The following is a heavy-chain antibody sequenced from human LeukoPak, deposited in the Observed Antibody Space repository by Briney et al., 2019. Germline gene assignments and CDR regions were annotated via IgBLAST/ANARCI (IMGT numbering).Heavy chain of an antibody. CDR3: ARRNWNDDSEWFDP. CDR1: GSIFDNYE. D-gene: IGHD1-1*01. CDR2: MSSSGSTT. V-gene: IGHV3-48*03. J-gene: IGHJ5*02. Sequence: GGSLRLSCTASGSIFDNYEMNWVRQPPGKGVEWVAYMSSSGSTTYYAASVKGRFTISRDNARDSLFLQMNSLRAEDTAVYYCARRNWNDDSEWFDPWGQGTLVTVSS.